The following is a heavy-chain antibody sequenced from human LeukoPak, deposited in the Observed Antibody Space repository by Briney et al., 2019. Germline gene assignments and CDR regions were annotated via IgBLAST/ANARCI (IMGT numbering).Heavy chain of an antibody. Sequence: GASVKVSCKASGYTFTGYYMHRVRQAPGQGLEWMGWINPNSGGTNYAQKFQGRVTMTRDTSISTAYMELSRLRSDDTAVYYCARDWSGYCSGGSCYLPLDYWGQGTLVTVSS. CDR3: ARDWSGYCSGGSCYLPLDY. J-gene: IGHJ4*02. D-gene: IGHD2-15*01. CDR2: INPNSGGT. CDR1: GYTFTGYY. V-gene: IGHV1-2*02.